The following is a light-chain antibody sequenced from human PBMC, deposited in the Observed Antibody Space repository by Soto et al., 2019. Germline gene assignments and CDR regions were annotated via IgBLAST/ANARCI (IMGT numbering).Light chain of an antibody. CDR2: DVT. CDR3: SSYRSGTVV. CDR1: SSDVGDSNY. V-gene: IGLV2-14*01. Sequence: QSVLTQPASVSGSPGQSITISCTGTSSDVGDSNYVSWYQQHPGIAPKLMIYDVTNRPSGVSHRFSGSRSGNTASLTISGLQAEDEADYYCSSYRSGTVVFGGGTKLTVL. J-gene: IGLJ2*01.